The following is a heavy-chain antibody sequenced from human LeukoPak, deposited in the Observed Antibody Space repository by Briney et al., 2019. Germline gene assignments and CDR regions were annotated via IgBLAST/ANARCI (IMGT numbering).Heavy chain of an antibody. Sequence: PSETLSLTCSVSGGSISSYYWSWIRQPPGEGLEWIGDIYYSGCTNYNPSLKSRVTISVDMSKNQFSLKLSSVTAADTAVYYCARAVTYYYDSSGYPTLDYWGQGTLVTVSS. D-gene: IGHD3-22*01. V-gene: IGHV4-59*08. J-gene: IGHJ4*02. CDR3: ARAVTYYYDSSGYPTLDY. CDR1: GGSISSYY. CDR2: IYYSGCT.